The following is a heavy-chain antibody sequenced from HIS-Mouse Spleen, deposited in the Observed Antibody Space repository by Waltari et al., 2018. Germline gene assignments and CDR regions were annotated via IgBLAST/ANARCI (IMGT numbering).Heavy chain of an antibody. CDR1: GFTFSSYT. V-gene: IGHV3-21*01. J-gene: IGHJ3*02. CDR3: ARAGGVLTTKFAFDI. CDR2: ISSSSSYI. Sequence: EVQLVESGGGLVKPGGSLRLSCAASGFTFSSYTLNWVRQAQGKGLEWVSSISSSSSYIYYADSVKGRFTISRDNAKNSLYLQMNSLRAEDTAVYYCARAGGVLTTKFAFDIWGQGTMVTVSS. D-gene: IGHD3-3*01.